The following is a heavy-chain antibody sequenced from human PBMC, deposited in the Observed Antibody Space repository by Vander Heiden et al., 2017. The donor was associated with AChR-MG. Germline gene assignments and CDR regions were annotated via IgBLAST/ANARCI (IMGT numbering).Heavy chain of an antibody. Sequence: QVQLVESGGGVVQPGRSLRLPCAASGFTFSSYAMHWVRQAPGKGLEWVAVISYDGSNKYYADSVKGRFTISRDNSKNTLYLQMNSLRAEDTAVYYCAREGIAAAGQNDAFDIWGQGTMVTVSS. J-gene: IGHJ3*02. D-gene: IGHD6-13*01. V-gene: IGHV3-30-3*01. CDR3: AREGIAAAGQNDAFDI. CDR1: GFTFSSYA. CDR2: ISYDGSNK.